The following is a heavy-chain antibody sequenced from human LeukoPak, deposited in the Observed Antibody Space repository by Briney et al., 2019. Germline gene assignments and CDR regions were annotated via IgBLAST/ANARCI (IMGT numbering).Heavy chain of an antibody. D-gene: IGHD3-22*01. J-gene: IGHJ5*02. CDR2: ISYDGSIE. Sequence: GGSLRLSCAASGFTFTSYAMHWVRQAPGKGLEWVTVISYDGSIEYYADSVKGRFTISRDNSKNTLYLQMNSLRPEDTAVYYCAREAAHYYDTSGYSKSPWFDPWGQGTLVTVSP. CDR1: GFTFTSYA. CDR3: AREAAHYYDTSGYSKSPWFDP. V-gene: IGHV3-30-3*01.